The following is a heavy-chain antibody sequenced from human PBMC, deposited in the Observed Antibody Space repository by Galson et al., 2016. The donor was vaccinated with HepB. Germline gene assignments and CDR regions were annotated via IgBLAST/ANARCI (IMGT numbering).Heavy chain of an antibody. CDR3: ARHLGLFYHGMDV. J-gene: IGHJ6*02. V-gene: IGHV4-39*01. CDR1: GASMATSSFY. CDR2: IYYSGTT. D-gene: IGHD3/OR15-3a*01. Sequence: SETLSLTCTVSGASMATSSFYWGWVRQPPGKGLEWIGTIYYSGTTNYNPPLKSRVTISVDTSKNHFPLKLSAVTAADTAVYSCARHLGLFYHGMDVWGPGTTVTVS.